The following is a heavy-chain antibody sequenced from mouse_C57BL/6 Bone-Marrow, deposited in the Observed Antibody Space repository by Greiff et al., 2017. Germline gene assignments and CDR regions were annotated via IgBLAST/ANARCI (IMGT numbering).Heavy chain of an antibody. CDR2: ISSGGSYT. Sequence: VQLKESGGDLVKPGGSLKLSCAASGFTFSSYGMYWVRQTPDKRLEWVANISSGGSYTYYPDSVKGRFTISRDNAKNTLYLQMSSLKSEYTAMYCCDRLDGSGPVAYWGQGTLVTVSA. D-gene: IGHD3-2*02. V-gene: IGHV5-6*01. CDR3: DRLDGSGPVAY. J-gene: IGHJ3*01. CDR1: GFTFSSYG.